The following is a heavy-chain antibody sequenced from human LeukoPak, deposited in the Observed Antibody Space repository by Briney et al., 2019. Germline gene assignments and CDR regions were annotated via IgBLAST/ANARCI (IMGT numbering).Heavy chain of an antibody. V-gene: IGHV3-23*01. CDR2: ITSGDGSP. Sequence: GGSLRLSCAASGFTFGTFAMSWVRQTPEKGLEWVSTITSGDGSPYYADSVKGRFTISRDNSNNMLYLQMNSLRAEDTAVYYCTKRGAYYVDYWGRGIPVTVSS. CDR1: GFTFGTFA. CDR3: TKRGAYYVDY. D-gene: IGHD3-16*01. J-gene: IGHJ4*02.